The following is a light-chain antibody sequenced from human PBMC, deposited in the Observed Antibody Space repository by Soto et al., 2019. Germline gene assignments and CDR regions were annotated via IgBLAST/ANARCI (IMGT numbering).Light chain of an antibody. CDR2: GAS. V-gene: IGKV3-20*01. J-gene: IGKJ1*01. Sequence: EFVLTQSPGTLSLSPGERATLSCRASQSVGSKSLAWYQQKSGQAPRLVVYGASSRATGIPDRFSGSGSGTDFTLTISRLEPEDFAVYYCQQYGSSPRTFGQGTKVDIK. CDR3: QQYGSSPRT. CDR1: QSVGSKS.